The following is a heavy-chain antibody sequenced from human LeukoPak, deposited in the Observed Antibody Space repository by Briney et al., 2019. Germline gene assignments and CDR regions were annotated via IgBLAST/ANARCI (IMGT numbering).Heavy chain of an antibody. CDR3: AKVPVLLWFGELLYDQVV. D-gene: IGHD3-10*01. V-gene: IGHV3-48*01. J-gene: IGHJ4*02. Sequence: GGSLRLSCTVSGFTFSTYAMAWVRQAPGKGLEWLSYITSSSKINYADSVKGRFTISRGNAKNSLYLQMNSLRAEDTAVYYCAKVPVLLWFGELLYDQVVWGQGTLVTVSS. CDR2: ITSSSKI. CDR1: GFTFSTYA.